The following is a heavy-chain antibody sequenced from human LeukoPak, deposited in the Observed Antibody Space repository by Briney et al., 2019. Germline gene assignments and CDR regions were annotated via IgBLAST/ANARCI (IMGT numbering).Heavy chain of an antibody. J-gene: IGHJ4*02. CDR2: IYYSGST. CDR1: GGSISSYY. CDR3: ARHLVYGSGTQPYFDY. V-gene: IGHV4-59*08. Sequence: PSETLSLTCTVSGGSISSYYWSWIRQPPGKGLEWIAYIYYSGSTNYNPSLKSRVTISVDTSKNQFSLKLYSVTAAGTAVYYCARHLVYGSGTQPYFDYWGQGTLVTVSS. D-gene: IGHD3-10*01.